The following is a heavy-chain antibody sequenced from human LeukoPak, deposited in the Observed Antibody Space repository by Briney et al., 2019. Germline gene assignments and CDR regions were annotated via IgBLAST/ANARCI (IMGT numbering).Heavy chain of an antibody. D-gene: IGHD2-8*01. V-gene: IGHV1-2*02. J-gene: IGHJ4*02. Sequence: GASVKVSFKASGYTFTGYYTHWVRQAPGQGLEWMGWINPNSGGTNYAQKFQGRVTMTRDTSISTAYMELSRLRSDDTAVYYCARAPPRNGFDYWGQGTLVTVSS. CDR2: INPNSGGT. CDR3: ARAPPRNGFDY. CDR1: GYTFTGYY.